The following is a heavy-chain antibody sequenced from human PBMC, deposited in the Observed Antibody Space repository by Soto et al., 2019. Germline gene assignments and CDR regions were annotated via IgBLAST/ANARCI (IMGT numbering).Heavy chain of an antibody. D-gene: IGHD2-2*01. CDR1: GFTFSSYG. V-gene: IGHV3-30*18. Sequence: PGGSLRLSCAASGFTFSSYGMHWVRQAPGKGLEWVAVISYDGSNKYYADYVKGRITISRDNSKKTLYLQMNSLKAEDTDMNYCANDFLGYCSSTSCYDAFDIWGQGTMVTVSS. CDR2: ISYDGSNK. J-gene: IGHJ3*02. CDR3: ANDFLGYCSSTSCYDAFDI.